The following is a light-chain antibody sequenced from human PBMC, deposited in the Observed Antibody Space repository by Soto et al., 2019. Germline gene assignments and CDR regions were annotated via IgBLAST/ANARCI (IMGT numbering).Light chain of an antibody. V-gene: IGKV3-20*01. J-gene: IGKJ1*01. CDR2: GAS. Sequence: EIVLTQSPGTLSLSPGEIATLSCRASQNLISEYLAWYQQKPGQPPRLLIYGASLRATGIPDRFSGSGSGTDFTLNISTVEPEDSAVYYCQRYGRSPTWTFGQGTKVDIK. CDR1: QNLISEY. CDR3: QRYGRSPTWT.